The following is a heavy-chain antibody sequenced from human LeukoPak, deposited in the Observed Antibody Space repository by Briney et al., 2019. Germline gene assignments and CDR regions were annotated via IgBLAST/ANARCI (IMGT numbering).Heavy chain of an antibody. V-gene: IGHV1-2*02. J-gene: IGHJ6*03. Sequence: ASVKVSCKASGYTFTSYDINWVRQATGQGLEWMGWINPNSGGTNYAQKFQGRVTMTRDTSISTAYMELSRLRSDDTAVYYCARATRLPKYYYYYMDVWGKGTTVTVSS. CDR1: GYTFTSYD. CDR2: INPNSGGT. CDR3: ARATRLPKYYYYYMDV. D-gene: IGHD4-11*01.